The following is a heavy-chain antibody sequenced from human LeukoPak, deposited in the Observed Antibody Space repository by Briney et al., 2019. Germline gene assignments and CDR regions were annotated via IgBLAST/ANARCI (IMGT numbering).Heavy chain of an antibody. D-gene: IGHD4-17*01. CDR2: LNPNSGNT. V-gene: IGHV1-8*01. J-gene: IGHJ6*02. CDR3: ARDLNYGDYYYYGMDV. CDR1: GYTFTSYD. Sequence: GASVKVSCKASGYTFTSYDINWVRQATGQGLEWMGWLNPNSGNTGYAQKFQGRVTMTRNTSISTAYMELSSLRSEDTAVYYCARDLNYGDYYYYGMDVWGQGTTVTVSS.